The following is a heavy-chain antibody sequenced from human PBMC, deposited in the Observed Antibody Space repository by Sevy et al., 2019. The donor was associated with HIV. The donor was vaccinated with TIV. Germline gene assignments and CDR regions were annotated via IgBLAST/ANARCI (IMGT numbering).Heavy chain of an antibody. Sequence: SETLSLTCTVSGGSISSGDYYWSWIRQPPGKGLEWIGYIYYSGSTYYNPSLKSRVTISVDTSKNQFSLKLSSVTAADTAVYYCARDPHPTIAVATQGSDYWGQGTLVTVSS. J-gene: IGHJ4*02. CDR1: GGSISSGDYY. CDR2: IYYSGST. CDR3: ARDPHPTIAVATQGSDY. V-gene: IGHV4-30-4*01. D-gene: IGHD6-19*01.